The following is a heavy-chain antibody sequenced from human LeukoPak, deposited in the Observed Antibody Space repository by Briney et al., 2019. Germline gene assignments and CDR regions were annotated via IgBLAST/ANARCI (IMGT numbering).Heavy chain of an antibody. V-gene: IGHV4-59*01. CDR1: GGSISSYY. J-gene: IGHJ5*01. CDR3: ARGGGITIFGVVIDDWFDS. Sequence: SETLSLTCTVSGGSISSYYWSWIRQPPGKGLEWIGYIYYSGSTNYNPSLKSRVTISVDTSKNQFSLKLSSVTAADTAVYYCARGGGITIFGVVIDDWFDSWGQGTLVTVSS. CDR2: IYYSGST. D-gene: IGHD3-3*01.